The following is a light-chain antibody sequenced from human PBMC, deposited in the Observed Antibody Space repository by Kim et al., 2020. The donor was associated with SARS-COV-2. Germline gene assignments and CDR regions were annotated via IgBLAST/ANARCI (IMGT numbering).Light chain of an antibody. V-gene: IGKV1-39*01. CDR2: TAA. Sequence: SASAGDRVTVTGRASQSVGNSLNWYQQKPVKAPQVLIYTAATLQSGVASRFSSSGSGTEFTLTISSLQPEDFATYFCQQSYSTPTTFGLGTKLEI. CDR1: QSVGNS. J-gene: IGKJ2*01. CDR3: QQSYSTPTT.